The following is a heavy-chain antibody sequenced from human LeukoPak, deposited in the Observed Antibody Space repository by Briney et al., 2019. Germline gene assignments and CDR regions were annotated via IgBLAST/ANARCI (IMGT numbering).Heavy chain of an antibody. J-gene: IGHJ4*02. V-gene: IGHV4-34*01. CDR1: GGSFSGYY. D-gene: IGHD6-19*01. CDR2: INHSGST. Sequence: SETLTLTCAVYGGSFSGYYWSWIRQAPGKGLEWIGEINHSGSTNYNPSLKSRLSISQDTSKNECSLKLTSVTAADTAVYYCVRVKQWLVPLYWGQGTLVTVSS. CDR3: VRVKQWLVPLY.